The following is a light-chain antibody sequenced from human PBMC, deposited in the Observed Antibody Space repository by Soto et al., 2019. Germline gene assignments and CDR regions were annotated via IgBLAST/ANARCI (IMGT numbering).Light chain of an antibody. J-gene: IGKJ1*01. Sequence: DIQLTQSPSFLSASVGDRVTITCRASQGISSYLAWYQQKPGKAPKLLIHSASTLQSGVPSRFSGSGSGTEFTLTISSLQPEDFAVYYCQQYGSSRWTFGQGTKVDI. CDR3: QQYGSSRWT. CDR2: SAS. CDR1: QGISSY. V-gene: IGKV1-9*01.